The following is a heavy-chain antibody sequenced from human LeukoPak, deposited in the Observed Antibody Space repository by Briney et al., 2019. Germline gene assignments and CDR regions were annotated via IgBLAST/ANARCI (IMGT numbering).Heavy chain of an antibody. CDR1: GGSFSGYY. CDR3: ARAESIVARRRAGYYYYYYGMDV. CDR2: INHSGST. J-gene: IGHJ6*02. Sequence: SETLSLTCAVYGGSFSGYYWSWIRQPPGKGLEWIGEINHSGSTNYNPSLKSRVTISVDTSKNQFSLKLSSVTAADTAVYYCARAESIVARRRAGYYYYYYGMDVWGQGTTVTVSS. V-gene: IGHV4-34*01. D-gene: IGHD6-6*01.